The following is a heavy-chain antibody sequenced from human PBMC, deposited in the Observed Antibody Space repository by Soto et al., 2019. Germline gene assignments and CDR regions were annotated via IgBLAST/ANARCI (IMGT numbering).Heavy chain of an antibody. CDR2: IGTAGDT. V-gene: IGHV3-13*01. CDR1: GFTFCSYD. J-gene: IGHJ6*02. D-gene: IGHD2-15*01. CDR3: ARVKGDIGGWGYYYYGMDV. Sequence: PGGSLRLSCAASGFTFCSYDMHWVRQATGKGLEWVSAIGTAGDTYYPGSVKGRFTISRENAKNSLYLQMNSLRAGDTAVYYCARVKGDIGGWGYYYYGMDVWGQGTTVTGSS.